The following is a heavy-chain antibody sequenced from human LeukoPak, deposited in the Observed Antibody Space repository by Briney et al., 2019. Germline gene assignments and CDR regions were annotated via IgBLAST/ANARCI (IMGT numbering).Heavy chain of an antibody. CDR1: RYTFTSYA. J-gene: IGHJ6*04. Sequence: ASVKVSCKASRYTFTSYAMNWVRQAPGQGIEWMGWINTNTGNPAYAQGFTGRFVFSLDTFVSTAYLQICSLKAEDTAVYYCARTGYSSGWYSAGRSDPNYYYYGMDVWGKGTTVTVSS. V-gene: IGHV7-4-1*01. CDR3: ARTGYSSGWYSAGRSDPNYYYYGMDV. D-gene: IGHD6-19*01. CDR2: INTNTGNP.